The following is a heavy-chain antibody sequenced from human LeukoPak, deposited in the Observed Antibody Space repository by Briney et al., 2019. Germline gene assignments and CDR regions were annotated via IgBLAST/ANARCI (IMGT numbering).Heavy chain of an antibody. J-gene: IGHJ4*02. CDR1: GLTFSSYS. CDR3: ARDGGYYYDSSGYYDY. D-gene: IGHD3-22*01. CDR2: ISSSSSYI. Sequence: GGSLRLSCAASGLTFSSYSMNWVRQAPGKGLEWVSSISSSSSYIYYADSVKGRFTISRDNAKNSLYLQMNSLRAEDTAVYYCARDGGYYYDSSGYYDYWGQGTLVTVSS. V-gene: IGHV3-21*01.